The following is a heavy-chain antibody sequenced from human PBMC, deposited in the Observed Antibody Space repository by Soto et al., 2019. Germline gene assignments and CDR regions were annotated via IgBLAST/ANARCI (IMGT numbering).Heavy chain of an antibody. Sequence: SETLSLTCAVSGGSISSSNWRSWVRQPPGKGLEWIGEIYHSGSTNYNPSLKSRVTISVDKSKNQFSLKLSSVTAADTAVYYCASCSSSWSNCYFDYWGQGTLVTVSS. CDR3: ASCSSSWSNCYFDY. V-gene: IGHV4-4*02. CDR1: GGSISSSNW. J-gene: IGHJ4*02. D-gene: IGHD6-13*01. CDR2: IYHSGST.